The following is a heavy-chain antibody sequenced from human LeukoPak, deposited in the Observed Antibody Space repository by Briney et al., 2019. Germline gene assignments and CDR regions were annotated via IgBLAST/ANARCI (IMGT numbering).Heavy chain of an antibody. V-gene: IGHV4-34*01. D-gene: IGHD3-3*01. J-gene: IGHJ6*03. CDR3: ARHRIRYDFWSGLHYMDV. CDR2: INHSGST. Sequence: SETLPLTCAVYGGSFSGYYWSWIRQPPGKGLEWIGEINHSGSTNYNPSLKSRVTISVDTSKNQFSLKLSSVTAADTAVYYCARHRIRYDFWSGLHYMDVWGKGTTVTVSS. CDR1: GGSFSGYY.